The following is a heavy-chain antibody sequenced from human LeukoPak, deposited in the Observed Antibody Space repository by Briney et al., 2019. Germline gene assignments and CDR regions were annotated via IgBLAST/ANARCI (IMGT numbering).Heavy chain of an antibody. CDR1: GYTFTSYW. D-gene: IGHD2-2*01. CDR2: IYPGDSDT. CDR3: ATTLGHCTSTSCSFWY. V-gene: IGHV5-51*01. J-gene: IGHJ4*02. Sequence: GESLKISCKGSGYTFTSYWIGWVRQMPGKGLEWMGIIYPGDSDTRYSPSFQGQVTISADKSVSTAYLQWSSLKASDTAMYYCATTLGHCTSTSCSFWYWGQGTLVTVSS.